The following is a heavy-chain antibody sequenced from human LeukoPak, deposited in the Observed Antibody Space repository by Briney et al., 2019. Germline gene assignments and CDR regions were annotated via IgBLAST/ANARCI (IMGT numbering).Heavy chain of an antibody. J-gene: IGHJ6*03. CDR1: GGSISSRSHY. V-gene: IGHV4-39*01. CDR2: LDSSGST. CDR3: SRSHDYGGLYLYYDMYI. D-gene: IGHD4-23*01. Sequence: SETLSLTCTASGGSISSRSHYWGWIRQTPGKGLEWIGNLDSSGSTYYNPSLKSRVTISVGTSKNQFSLNLRSVTAADTAIYFCSRSHDYGGLYLYYDMYIWGKGTTVTVSS.